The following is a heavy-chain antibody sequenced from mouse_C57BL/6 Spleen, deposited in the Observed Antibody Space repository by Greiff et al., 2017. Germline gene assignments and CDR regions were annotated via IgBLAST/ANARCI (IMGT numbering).Heavy chain of an antibody. CDR2: ILPSIGRT. V-gene: IGHV15-2*01. Sequence: QVQLQQSGSELRSPGSSVKLSCKDFDSEVFPIAYMSWVRQKPGHGFEWIGGILPSIGRTIYGEKFEDKATLDADTLSNTSSLELNSLTSEDSAIYYCARGGASSGYLDYWGQGTTLTVSS. D-gene: IGHD3-2*02. J-gene: IGHJ2*01. CDR3: ARGGASSGYLDY. CDR1: DSEVFPIAY.